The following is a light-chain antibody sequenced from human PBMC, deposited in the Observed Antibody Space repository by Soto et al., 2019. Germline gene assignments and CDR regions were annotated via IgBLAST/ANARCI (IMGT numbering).Light chain of an antibody. Sequence: DIQRTQSPSSLSESVGDTVTITCRASQSITNYLTWFQQKPGKAPSLLIFAADNLQDGVPSRFSGSGSGRDFSLTISSLQPEDFATYYCQQSYDMPWTFGQGTKVDIK. J-gene: IGKJ1*01. CDR1: QSITNY. V-gene: IGKV1-39*01. CDR3: QQSYDMPWT. CDR2: AAD.